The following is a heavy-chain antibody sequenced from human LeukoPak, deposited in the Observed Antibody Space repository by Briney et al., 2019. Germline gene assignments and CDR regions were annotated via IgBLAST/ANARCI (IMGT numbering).Heavy chain of an antibody. Sequence: LRLSCAASGFTFSSFAMSWVRQPPGKGLEWIGEINHSGSTNYNPSLKSRVTISVDTSKNQFSLKLSSVTAADTAVYYCARVGTWGFTMVRGATPNWFDPWGQGTLVTVSS. J-gene: IGHJ5*02. CDR1: GFTFSSFA. CDR3: ARVGTWGFTMVRGATPNWFDP. D-gene: IGHD3-10*01. CDR2: INHSGST. V-gene: IGHV4-34*01.